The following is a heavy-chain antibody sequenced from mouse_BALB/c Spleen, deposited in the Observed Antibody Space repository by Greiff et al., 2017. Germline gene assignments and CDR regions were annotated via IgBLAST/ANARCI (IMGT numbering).Heavy chain of an antibody. Sequence: QVQLQQSGAELAKPGASVKMSCKASGYTFTSYWMHWVKQRPGQGLEWIGYINPSTGYTEYNQKFKDKATLTADKSSSTAYMQLSSLTSEDSAVYYCARFDYGGSEGFAYWGQGTLVTVAA. V-gene: IGHV1-7*01. J-gene: IGHJ3*01. D-gene: IGHD1-1*01. CDR2: INPSTGYT. CDR1: GYTFTSYW. CDR3: ARFDYGGSEGFAY.